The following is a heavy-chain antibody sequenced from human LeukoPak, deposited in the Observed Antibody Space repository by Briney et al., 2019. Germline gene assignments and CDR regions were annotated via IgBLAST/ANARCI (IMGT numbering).Heavy chain of an antibody. Sequence: AGGSLRLSCAASGFTFSHYYMTWVRQAPGKGLEWVSSISGSSGYIFYADSVKGRFTISRDNAKNSLYLQMNSLRAEDTAVYYCGRDLPTVTSIXYWGXGTLVTVSS. J-gene: IGHJ4*02. D-gene: IGHD4-17*01. CDR1: GFTFSHYY. CDR3: GRDLPTVTSIXY. V-gene: IGHV3-21*06. CDR2: ISGSSGYI.